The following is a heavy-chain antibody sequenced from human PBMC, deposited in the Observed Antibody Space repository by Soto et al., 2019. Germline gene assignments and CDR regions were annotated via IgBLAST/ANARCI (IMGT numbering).Heavy chain of an antibody. J-gene: IGHJ5*02. D-gene: IGHD3-10*01. CDR3: ARETTRTYFYGSGSYSNLFAL. Sequence: SETLSLTCTVSGGSISSYYWSWIRQPPGKGLEWIGYIYYSGSTNYNPSLKSRVTISVDTSKNQFSLKLSSVTAADTAVYYCARETTRTYFYGSGSYSNLFALWGQGTLVTVSS. V-gene: IGHV4-59*01. CDR1: GGSISSYY. CDR2: IYYSGST.